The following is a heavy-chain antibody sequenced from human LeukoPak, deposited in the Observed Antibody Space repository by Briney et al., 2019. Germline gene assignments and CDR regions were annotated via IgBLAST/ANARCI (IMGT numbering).Heavy chain of an antibody. Sequence: SETLSLTCTVSGGSISSYYWSWIRQPPGKGLEWIGYIYYSGSTYYNPSLKSRVTISVDTSKNQFSLKLSSVTAADTAVYYCARGCYYDSSGYYYLNAFDIWGQGTMVTV. V-gene: IGHV4-59*06. D-gene: IGHD3-22*01. CDR2: IYYSGST. CDR1: GGSISSYY. CDR3: ARGCYYDSSGYYYLNAFDI. J-gene: IGHJ3*02.